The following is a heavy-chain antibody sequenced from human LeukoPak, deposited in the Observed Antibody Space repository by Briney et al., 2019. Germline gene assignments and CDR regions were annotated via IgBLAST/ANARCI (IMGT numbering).Heavy chain of an antibody. CDR3: ATLGYDSSGYPLYYGMDV. V-gene: IGHV1-24*01. CDR1: GYTLTELS. Sequence: GASVKVSCKVSGYTLTELSMHWLRQAPGKGLEWMGGFDPEDGETIYAQKFQGRVTMTEDTSTDTAYMELSSLRSEDTAVYYCATLGYDSSGYPLYYGMDVWGQGTTVTVSS. CDR2: FDPEDGET. D-gene: IGHD3-22*01. J-gene: IGHJ6*02.